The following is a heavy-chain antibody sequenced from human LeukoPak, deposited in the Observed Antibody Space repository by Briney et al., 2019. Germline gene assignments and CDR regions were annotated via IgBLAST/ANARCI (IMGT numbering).Heavy chain of an antibody. CDR1: GYTFTGYY. D-gene: IGHD2-15*01. CDR2: INPNSGGT. Sequence: ASVKVSCKASGYTFTGYYMHWVRQAPGQGLEWMGWINPNSGGTNYAQKFQGRVTMTRDTSISTAYMELSSLRSEDTAVYYCARGGLYCSGGSCYFDYWGQGTLVTVSS. J-gene: IGHJ4*02. CDR3: ARGGLYCSGGSCYFDY. V-gene: IGHV1-2*02.